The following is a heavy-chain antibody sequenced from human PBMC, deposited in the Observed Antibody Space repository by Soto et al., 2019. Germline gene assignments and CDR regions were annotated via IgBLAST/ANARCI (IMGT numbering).Heavy chain of an antibody. Sequence: GGSLRLSCAASGFTFSSYWMSWVRQAPGKGLEWVANIKKDGSEKYYVDSVKGRFTISRDNAKNSLYLQMNSLRAEDTAVYYCATDSSGYYYYYYGMDVWGQGTPVTVSS. D-gene: IGHD3-22*01. CDR3: ATDSSGYYYYYYGMDV. J-gene: IGHJ6*02. CDR1: GFTFSSYW. CDR2: IKKDGSEK. V-gene: IGHV3-7*03.